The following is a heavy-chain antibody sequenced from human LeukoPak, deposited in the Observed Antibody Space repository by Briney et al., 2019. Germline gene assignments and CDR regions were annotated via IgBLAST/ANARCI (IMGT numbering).Heavy chain of an antibody. CDR1: GGSISSNSYY. D-gene: IGHD3/OR15-3a*01. CDR2: IDYSGSP. Sequence: PSETLSLTCTVSGGSISSNSYYWVWIRQPPGKGLEWIGCIDYSGSPYYNPSLKSRVTISVDTSKNQFSLKVISVTAADTAVYYCARWRTARTGFDYWGQGTLVTVSS. CDR3: ARWRTARTGFDY. V-gene: IGHV4-39*01. J-gene: IGHJ4*02.